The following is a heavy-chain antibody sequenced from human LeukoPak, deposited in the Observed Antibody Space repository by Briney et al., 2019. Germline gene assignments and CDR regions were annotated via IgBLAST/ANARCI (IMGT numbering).Heavy chain of an antibody. CDR1: GFTFSDYY. CDR3: ARDCSNASCHGWFDP. V-gene: IGHV3-11*01. Sequence: GGSLRLSCAASGFTFSDYYMSWIRQAPGKGLEWVSYISSTSTTTNYAESVKGRFTISRDNAHNSLYLQMNSLRAEDTAVYYCARDCSNASCHGWFDPWGQGTLVTVSS. J-gene: IGHJ5*02. CDR2: ISSTSTTT. D-gene: IGHD2-2*01.